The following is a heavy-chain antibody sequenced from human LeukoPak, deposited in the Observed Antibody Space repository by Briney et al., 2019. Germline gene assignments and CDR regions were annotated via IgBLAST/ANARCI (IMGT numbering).Heavy chain of an antibody. Sequence: GGSLRLSCAASGFTFSSYWMHWVRQAPGKGLVWVSRINSDGSSTSYADSVKGRFTISRDNAKNTLYLQMNSLRAEDTAVYFCARDGDPPGFYYYHHMDVWGKGTTVTVSS. CDR2: INSDGSST. CDR1: GFTFSSYW. V-gene: IGHV3-74*01. CDR3: ARDGDPPGFYYYHHMDV. D-gene: IGHD7-27*01. J-gene: IGHJ6*03.